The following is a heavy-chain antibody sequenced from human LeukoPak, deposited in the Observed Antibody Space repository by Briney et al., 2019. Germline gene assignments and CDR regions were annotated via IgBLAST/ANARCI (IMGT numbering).Heavy chain of an antibody. V-gene: IGHV3-9*01. D-gene: IGHD1-26*01. CDR3: ANEVGY. J-gene: IGHJ4*02. Sequence: GRSLRLSCAVSGFTFDDYAMHWVRHAPGKCMEWVSGISWNSCRIGYADSVKGRFTISRDNAKNSLYLQLNSLRAEDTALYYCANEVGYCGEGTLVTVSS. CDR2: ISWNSCRI. CDR1: GFTFDDYA.